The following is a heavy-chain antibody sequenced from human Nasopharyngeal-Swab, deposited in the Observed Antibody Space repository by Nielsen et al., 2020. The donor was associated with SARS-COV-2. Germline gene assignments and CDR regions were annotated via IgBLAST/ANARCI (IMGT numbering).Heavy chain of an antibody. D-gene: IGHD6-13*01. V-gene: IGHV3-21*01. CDR3: ATSGGYSSTSEFDY. Sequence: GGSLRLSCAASGFTFSNAWMSWVRQAPGKGLEWVSSISSSSSYRYYADSVKGRFTVSRDNAKNSLYLQMNSLRAEDTAVYYCATSGGYSSTSEFDYWGQGTLVIVSS. CDR1: GFTFSNAW. J-gene: IGHJ4*02. CDR2: ISSSSSYR.